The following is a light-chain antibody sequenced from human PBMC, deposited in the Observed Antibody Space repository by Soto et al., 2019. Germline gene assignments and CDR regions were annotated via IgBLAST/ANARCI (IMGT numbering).Light chain of an antibody. CDR2: GAS. V-gene: IGKV3-15*01. CDR1: QSVSSY. J-gene: IGKJ4*01. Sequence: EIVMTQSPATLSVSPGERASLSCRASQSVSSYLAWYQRKPGQAPRLLIYGASTRATGIPARFSGSGSGTEFILTISSRQSEDFAVYYCQQYNNWPLTFGGGTKVDIK. CDR3: QQYNNWPLT.